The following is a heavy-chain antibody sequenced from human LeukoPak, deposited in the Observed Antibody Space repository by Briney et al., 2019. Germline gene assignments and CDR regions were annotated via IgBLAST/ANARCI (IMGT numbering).Heavy chain of an antibody. CDR3: AVSLGYSYGYDY. CDR2: IYHSGST. J-gene: IGHJ4*02. D-gene: IGHD5-18*01. V-gene: IGHV4-30-2*01. Sequence: RASETLSLTCAVSGGSIGSGGYSWSWIRQPPGKGLEWIGYIYHSGSTYYNPSLKSRVTISVDRSKNQFSLKLSSVTAADTAVYYCAVSLGYSYGYDYWGQGTLVTVSS. CDR1: GGSIGSGGYS.